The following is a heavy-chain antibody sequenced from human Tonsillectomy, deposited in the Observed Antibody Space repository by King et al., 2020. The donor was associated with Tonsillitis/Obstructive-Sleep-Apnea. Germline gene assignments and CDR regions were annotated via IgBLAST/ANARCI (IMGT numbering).Heavy chain of an antibody. CDR2: IYPGDSYT. V-gene: IGHV5-51*01. CDR1: GYIFTDYW. D-gene: IGHD2-15*01. CDR3: ARRTGYCSGGSCPDAFDI. Sequence: EVQLVESAADVKKPGESLKISCKGSGYIFTDYWIGWVRQMPGKGLEWMGIIYPGDSYTGYSPSFQGQVTISAAKSISTAYLQLSSLEASDTAMYYWARRTGYCSGGSCPDAFDIWGQGTMVTVSS. J-gene: IGHJ3*02.